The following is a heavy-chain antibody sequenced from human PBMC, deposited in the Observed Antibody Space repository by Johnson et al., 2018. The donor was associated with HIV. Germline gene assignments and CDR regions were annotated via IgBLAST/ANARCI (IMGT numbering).Heavy chain of an antibody. CDR3: ARDQAYRSSWAFSFDI. D-gene: IGHD6-13*01. J-gene: IGHJ3*02. Sequence: GVVQPGGSLRLSCAASGITFSSSGMNWVRQAPGKGLEWVSFIRYDGNNKYYTDSVKGRFTISRDNSKNTVFLQMNSLRSDDTAVYFCARDQAYRSSWAFSFDIWGQGTMVIVSS. CDR2: IRYDGNNK. CDR1: GITFSSSG. V-gene: IGHV3-30*02.